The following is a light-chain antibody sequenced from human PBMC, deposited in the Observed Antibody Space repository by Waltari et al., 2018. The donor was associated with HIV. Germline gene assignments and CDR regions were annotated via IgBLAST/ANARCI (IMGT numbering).Light chain of an antibody. Sequence: DIVMTQSPDSLAVSLGERATLNCKSSQSILYSSNNKNHLAWYQQKPGQPPKLLISWASTRESGVPDRFSGSGSGTDFSLTISSLQAEDVAVYYCQQYYSSPLTFGGGTKAEI. CDR3: QQYYSSPLT. CDR2: WAS. J-gene: IGKJ4*01. V-gene: IGKV4-1*01. CDR1: QSILYSSNNKNH.